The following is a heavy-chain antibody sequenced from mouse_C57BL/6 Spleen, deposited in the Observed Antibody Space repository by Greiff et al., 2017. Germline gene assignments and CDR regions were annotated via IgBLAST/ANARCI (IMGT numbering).Heavy chain of an antibody. CDR1: GYTFTSYW. D-gene: IGHD1-1*01. J-gene: IGHJ2*01. CDR3: ARKATVVDPFDY. V-gene: IGHV1-69*01. CDR2: IDPSDSYT. Sequence: VQLQQSGAELVMPGASVKLSCKASGYTFTSYWMHWVKQRPGQGLEWIGEIDPSDSYTNYNQKFKGKSTLTVDKSSSTAYMQLSSLTSEDSAVYYCARKATVVDPFDYWGQGTTLTVSS.